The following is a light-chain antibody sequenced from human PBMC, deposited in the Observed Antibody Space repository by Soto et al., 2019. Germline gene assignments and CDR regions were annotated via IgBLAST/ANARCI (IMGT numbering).Light chain of an antibody. V-gene: IGLV2-14*01. CDR1: SSDVGGYNS. CDR2: NVS. Sequence: QSALTQPASVSGFPGQSITISRTGTSSDVGGYNSVSWYQQHPGKAPKLIIYNVSNRPSGVSNRFSGSKSGNTASLTISGLQAEDEADYYCSSYTSSNTLVFGTGTKVTVL. J-gene: IGLJ1*01. CDR3: SSYTSSNTLV.